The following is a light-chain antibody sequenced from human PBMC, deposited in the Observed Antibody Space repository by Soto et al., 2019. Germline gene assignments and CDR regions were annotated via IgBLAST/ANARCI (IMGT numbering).Light chain of an antibody. V-gene: IGKV1-5*03. CDR1: QSISSW. CDR2: KAS. CDR3: QQYNSYPLT. J-gene: IGKJ4*01. Sequence: DIQMTQSPSTLSASVGDRVTITCRASQSISSWLAWYQQIPGKAPNLLIYKASSLERAVPSRFSGSGSGTEFTLTISSLQPDDFATYYCQQYNSYPLTFGGGTKVEIK.